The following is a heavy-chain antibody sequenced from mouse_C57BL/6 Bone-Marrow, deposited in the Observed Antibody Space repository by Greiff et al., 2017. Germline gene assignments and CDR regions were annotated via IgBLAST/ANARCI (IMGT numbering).Heavy chain of an antibody. D-gene: IGHD5-2*01. Sequence: EVQLMESGAELVRPGASVKLSCTASGFNIKDYYMHWVKQRPEQGLEWIGRIDPEDGDTEYAPKFQGKGTMTTDTASNTAYLQLSSLTSKDTAVYYYTWGILAWFAYWGQGTLVTVSA. CDR3: TWGILAWFAY. CDR1: GFNIKDYY. CDR2: IDPEDGDT. V-gene: IGHV14-1*01. J-gene: IGHJ3*01.